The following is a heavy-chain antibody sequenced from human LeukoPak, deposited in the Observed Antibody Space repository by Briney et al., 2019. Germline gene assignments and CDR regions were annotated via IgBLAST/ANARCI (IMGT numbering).Heavy chain of an antibody. J-gene: IGHJ4*02. CDR1: GFTFSSYA. CDR2: ISSNGGST. CDR3: ARAIVGANDY. Sequence: GGSLRLSCAASGFTFSSYAMSWVRQAPGKGLEYVSAISSNGGSTYYANSVKGRFTISRDNSKNTLYLQMGSLRAEDMAVYYCARAIVGANDYWGQGTLVTVSS. V-gene: IGHV3-64*01. D-gene: IGHD1-26*01.